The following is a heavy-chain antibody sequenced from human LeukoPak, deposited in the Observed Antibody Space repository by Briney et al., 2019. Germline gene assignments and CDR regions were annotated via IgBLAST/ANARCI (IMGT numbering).Heavy chain of an antibody. CDR1: ALTFSSYA. CDR3: ATGFAGDWYFAL. D-gene: IGHD3-10*01. J-gene: IGHJ2*01. CDR2: ISGSGGST. V-gene: IGHV3-23*01. Sequence: GGSLTLSCAASALTFSSYALSWVRQAPGKGLEWVSAISGSGGSTYYADSVKGRFTISRDNSKNTLYLQMSSLRAKDTAVYYCATGFAGDWYFALWGSGTLVTVSS.